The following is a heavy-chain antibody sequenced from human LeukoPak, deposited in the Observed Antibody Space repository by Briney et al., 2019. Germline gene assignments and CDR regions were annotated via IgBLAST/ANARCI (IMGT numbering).Heavy chain of an antibody. Sequence: PGRSLRLSCAASGFIFSSYGMHWVRQAPGKGLEWVAVAYHDEWPGNSKYYVDSVKGRFTVSRDNSKNTLYQQMSSLRAEDTAVYYCATGSGYYYDHWGQGTLVTVSS. V-gene: IGHV3-33*01. CDR2: AYHDEWPGNSK. J-gene: IGHJ4*02. CDR3: ATGSGYYYDH. CDR1: GFIFSSYG. D-gene: IGHD3-22*01.